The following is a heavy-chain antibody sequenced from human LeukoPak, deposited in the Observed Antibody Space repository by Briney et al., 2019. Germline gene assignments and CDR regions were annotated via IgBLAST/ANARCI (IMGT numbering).Heavy chain of an antibody. J-gene: IGHJ4*02. Sequence: SGGSLRLPCAASGFTFSNYAMTWVRQAPGKGLEWVSIISGTGRNTYSADSVKGRFTISRDNSKSTLYLQMNSLRADDTAVYYCAKVGDWNDAYYFDSWGQGALVTVSS. D-gene: IGHD1-1*01. CDR1: GFTFSNYA. V-gene: IGHV3-23*01. CDR3: AKVGDWNDAYYFDS. CDR2: ISGTGRNT.